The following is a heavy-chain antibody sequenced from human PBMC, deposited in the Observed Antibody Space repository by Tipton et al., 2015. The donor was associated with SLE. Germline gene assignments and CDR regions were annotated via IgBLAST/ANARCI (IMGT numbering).Heavy chain of an antibody. CDR3: SGLTADSQFDAFDV. D-gene: IGHD7-27*01. CDR2: MCYHGSS. CDR1: GDSLSRHY. V-gene: IGHV4-59*11. J-gene: IGHJ3*01. Sequence: TLSLTCSVSGDSLSRHYWSWIRQPPGKGLEWIGYMCYHGSSNYNPSLKSRATISIDMSNSQFSLKLRSVTAADTAVYYCSGLTADSQFDAFDVWGQGTMVTGSS.